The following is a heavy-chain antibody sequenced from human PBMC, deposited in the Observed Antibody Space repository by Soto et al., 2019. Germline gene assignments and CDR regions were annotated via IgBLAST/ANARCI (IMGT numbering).Heavy chain of an antibody. CDR1: GFTFRSYA. CDR3: AKDAVSGDGVWLLDS. D-gene: IGHD4-17*01. V-gene: IGHV3-23*01. J-gene: IGHJ5*02. CDR2: LLRSGSST. Sequence: GGSLRLSCAASGFTFRSYAMSWARQAPGKGLEWVSSLLRSGSSTYYADSVKGRFTISSDISANSLYLQMDSLRAEDTAVYYCAKDAVSGDGVWLLDSWGQGTVVTVSS.